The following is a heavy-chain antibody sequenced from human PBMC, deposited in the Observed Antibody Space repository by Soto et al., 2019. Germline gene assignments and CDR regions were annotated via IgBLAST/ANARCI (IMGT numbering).Heavy chain of an antibody. J-gene: IGHJ4*02. CDR2: ISGSGGST. D-gene: IGHD3-3*01. CDR1: GFTFSSYA. CDR3: AKGAPYYDFWSGYSLMSGAGYFDY. Sequence: GGSLRLSCAASGFTFSSYAMSWVRQAPGKGLEWVSAISGSGGSTYYADSVKGRFTISRDNSKNTLYLQMNSLRAEDTAVYYCAKGAPYYDFWSGYSLMSGAGYFDYWGQGTLVTVSS. V-gene: IGHV3-23*01.